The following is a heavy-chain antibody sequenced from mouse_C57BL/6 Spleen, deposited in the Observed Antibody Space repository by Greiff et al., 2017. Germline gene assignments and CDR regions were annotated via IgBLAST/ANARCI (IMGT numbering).Heavy chain of an antibody. CDR1: GFNIKDYY. D-gene: IGHD4-1*01. J-gene: IGHJ2*01. Sequence: EVQLQQSVAELVKPGASVKLSCTASGFNIKDYYMHWVKQRTEQGLEWIGRIDPADGETKYAPKFQGKATITADTSSHTAYLQLSSLASEDTAVYYCASPLTGTFDYWGQGTTLTVSS. CDR3: ASPLTGTFDY. CDR2: IDPADGET. V-gene: IGHV14-2*01.